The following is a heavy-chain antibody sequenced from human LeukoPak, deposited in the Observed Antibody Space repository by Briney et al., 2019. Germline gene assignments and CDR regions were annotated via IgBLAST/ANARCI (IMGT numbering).Heavy chain of an antibody. Sequence: GGSLRLSCAASGFSFGNYGMHWVRQAPGQGLEWVTFIRYDGSNKYYVDSVTGRFSISRDNSKNTLYLQLNALGPEDTAIYYCAKRYGNAWYQFDYWGRGALVTVSS. CDR1: GFSFGNYG. CDR2: IRYDGSNK. D-gene: IGHD5-18*01. V-gene: IGHV3-30*02. J-gene: IGHJ4*02. CDR3: AKRYGNAWYQFDY.